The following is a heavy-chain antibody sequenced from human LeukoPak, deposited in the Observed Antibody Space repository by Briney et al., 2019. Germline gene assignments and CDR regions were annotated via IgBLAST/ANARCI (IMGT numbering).Heavy chain of an antibody. Sequence: SETLSLTCTVSGGSISSSSYYWGWIRQPPGKGLEWIGSIYYSGSTYYNPSLKSRVTISVDTSKNQFSLKLSSVTAADTAVYYCAREASGSSAFDYWGQGTQVTVSS. CDR3: AREASGSSAFDY. J-gene: IGHJ4*02. CDR1: GGSISSSSYY. CDR2: IYYSGST. D-gene: IGHD1-26*01. V-gene: IGHV4-39*07.